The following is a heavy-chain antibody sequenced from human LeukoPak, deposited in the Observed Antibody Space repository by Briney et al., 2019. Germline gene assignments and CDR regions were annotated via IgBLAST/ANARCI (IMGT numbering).Heavy chain of an antibody. CDR3: ARMTNWAFDI. CDR1: GFTVSSHY. V-gene: IGHV3-53*01. CDR2: IYSGGST. J-gene: IGHJ3*02. Sequence: PGGSLRLSCAASGFTVSSHYMNWVRQATGKGLEWVSFIYSGGSTYYADSVKGRFTISIDNSKNTLYLQVNSLRAEDTAVYYCARMTNWAFDIWGQGTMVTVSS.